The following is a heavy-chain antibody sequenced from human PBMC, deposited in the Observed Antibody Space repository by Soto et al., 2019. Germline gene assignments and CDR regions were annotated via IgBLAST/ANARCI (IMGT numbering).Heavy chain of an antibody. CDR1: GYXFTSYW. V-gene: IGHV5-51*01. Sequence: EXLKISFKCSGYXFTSYWVVWVRHMPGKGLECMGIIYPGVSDTRYSPSFQGQVTISADKSLSTAYLQWSTIKAPDTATYYRAKVRDDSSGYYPGYWGQGTLGTVSS. J-gene: IGHJ4*02. CDR3: AKVRDDSSGYYPGY. CDR2: IYPGVSDT. D-gene: IGHD3-22*01.